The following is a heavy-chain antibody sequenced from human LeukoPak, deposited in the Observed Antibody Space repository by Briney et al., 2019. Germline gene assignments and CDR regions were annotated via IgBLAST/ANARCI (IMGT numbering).Heavy chain of an antibody. Sequence: SETLSLTCTVSGASISSYYWSWIRQPAGKGMEWIGRIYVRGSSVYNPSLKSRVTISVDTSKNQLSLRLTSVTAADTAVYYCARDDVDTPPFDYLGQGTLVTVSS. CDR3: ARDDVDTPPFDY. CDR2: IYVRGSS. D-gene: IGHD5-18*01. V-gene: IGHV4-4*07. CDR1: GASISSYY. J-gene: IGHJ4*02.